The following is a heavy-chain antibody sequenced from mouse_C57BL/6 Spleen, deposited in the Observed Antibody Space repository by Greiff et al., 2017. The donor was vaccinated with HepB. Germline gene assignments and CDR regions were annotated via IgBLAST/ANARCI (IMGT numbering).Heavy chain of an antibody. Sequence: VQLQQSGAELVRPGTSVKVSCKASGYAFTNYLIEWVKQRPGQGLEWIGVINPGSGGTNYNEKFKGKATLTADKSSSTAYMQLSSLTSEDSAVYFCARQALGYAMDYWGQGTSVTVSS. D-gene: IGHD4-1*01. CDR1: GYAFTNYL. V-gene: IGHV1-54*01. CDR2: INPGSGGT. J-gene: IGHJ4*01. CDR3: ARQALGYAMDY.